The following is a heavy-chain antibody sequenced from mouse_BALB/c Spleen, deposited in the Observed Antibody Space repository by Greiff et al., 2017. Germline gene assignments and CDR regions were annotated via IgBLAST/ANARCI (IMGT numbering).Heavy chain of an antibody. CDR2: INPSNGGT. V-gene: IGHV1S81*02. CDR3: TRWGNYVDWFAY. CDR1: GYTFTSYY. Sequence: VQLQQSGAELVKPGASVKLSCKASGYTFTSYYMYWVKQRPGQGLEWIGEINPSNGGTNFNEKFKSKATLTVDKSSSTAYMQLSSLTSEDSAVYYCTRWGNYVDWFAYWGQGTLVTVSA. D-gene: IGHD2-1*01. J-gene: IGHJ3*01.